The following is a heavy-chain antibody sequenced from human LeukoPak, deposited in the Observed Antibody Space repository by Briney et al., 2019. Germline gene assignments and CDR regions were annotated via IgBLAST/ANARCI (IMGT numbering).Heavy chain of an antibody. V-gene: IGHV1-18*01. Sequence: ASVKVSFKASGYTFTSYGISWVRQAPGQGLEWMGWISAYNGNTNYAQKLQGRVTITTDTSTSTAYMELRSLRSDDTAVYYCARDTIAYCGGDCYPEWFDPWGQGTLVTVSS. CDR1: GYTFTSYG. CDR2: ISAYNGNT. D-gene: IGHD2-21*02. J-gene: IGHJ5*02. CDR3: ARDTIAYCGGDCYPEWFDP.